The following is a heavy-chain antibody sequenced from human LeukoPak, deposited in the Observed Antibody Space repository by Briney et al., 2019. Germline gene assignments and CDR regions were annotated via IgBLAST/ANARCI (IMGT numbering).Heavy chain of an antibody. V-gene: IGHV1-18*01. CDR3: ARDLIVVVTADDAFDI. J-gene: IGHJ3*02. D-gene: IGHD2-21*02. CDR1: GYTFTSYG. CDR2: ISAYNGNT. Sequence: ASVKVSCKASGYTFTSYGISWVRQAPGQGLEWMGWISAYNGNTNYARKLQGRVTMTTDTSTSTAYMELRSLRSDDTAVYYCARDLIVVVTADDAFDIWGQGTMVTVSS.